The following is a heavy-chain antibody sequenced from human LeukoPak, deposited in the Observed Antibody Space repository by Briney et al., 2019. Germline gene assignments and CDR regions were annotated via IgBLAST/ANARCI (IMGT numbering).Heavy chain of an antibody. V-gene: IGHV2-5*01. J-gene: IGHJ4*02. D-gene: IGHD4-17*01. CDR2: IYGNDDK. Sequence: ESGPTLVNPTQTLTLTCTFSGFSLNTNAVVVGWVRQPPGQALEWLTFIYGNDDKRYSPSLESRPTITKDTSKSQVVLTMTDMDYVDTATYYYVHRTRVTSVDHWGQGTLVTVSS. CDR1: GFSLNTNAVV. CDR3: VHRTRVTSVDH.